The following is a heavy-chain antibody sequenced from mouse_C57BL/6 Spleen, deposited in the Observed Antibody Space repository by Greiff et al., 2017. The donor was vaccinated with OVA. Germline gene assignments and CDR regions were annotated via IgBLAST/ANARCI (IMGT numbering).Heavy chain of an antibody. D-gene: IGHD2-3*01. CDR2: INPGSGGT. J-gene: IGHJ1*03. Sequence: VQLQQSGAELVRPGTSVKVSCKASGYAFTNYLIEWVKQRPGQGLEWIGVINPGSGGTNYNEKFKGKATLTADKSSSTAYMQLSSLTSEDSAVYFCARWDGYYWYFDVWGTGTTVTVSS. CDR1: GYAFTNYL. V-gene: IGHV1-54*01. CDR3: ARWDGYYWYFDV.